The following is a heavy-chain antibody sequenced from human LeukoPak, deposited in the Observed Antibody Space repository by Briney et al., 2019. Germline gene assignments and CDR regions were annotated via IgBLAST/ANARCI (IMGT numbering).Heavy chain of an antibody. J-gene: IGHJ4*02. CDR2: ISHDGNNE. CDR1: GFTFSSYG. D-gene: IGHD1/OR15-1a*01. CDR3: AKVNNYDDY. Sequence: PGGSLRLSCAASGFTFSSYGMHWVRQAPGKGLEWVAAISHDGNNEYYTDSVKGRFTISRDNSKNMIYLQMNSLRGEDSAVYYCAKVNNYDDYWGQGTLVTVSS. V-gene: IGHV3-30*18.